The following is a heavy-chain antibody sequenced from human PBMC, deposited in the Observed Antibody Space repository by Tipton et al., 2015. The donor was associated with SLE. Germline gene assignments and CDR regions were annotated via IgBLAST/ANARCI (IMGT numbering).Heavy chain of an antibody. CDR1: RGSISNGGYY. CDR3: ARAETSRLGWHYFDS. J-gene: IGHJ4*02. Sequence: TLSLTCTVSRGSISNGGYYWSWIRQHPGKDLEWIGSIYDSENSYSNPSLKSRIAMSVDTSKNQFFLSLTSVTAADTAVYYCARAETSRLGWHYFDSWGRGTLVTVSS. D-gene: IGHD2-21*01. CDR2: IYDSENS. V-gene: IGHV4-31*03.